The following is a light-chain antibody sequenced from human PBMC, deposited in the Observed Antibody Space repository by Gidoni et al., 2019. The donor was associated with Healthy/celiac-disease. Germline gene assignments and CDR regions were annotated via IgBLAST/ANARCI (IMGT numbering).Light chain of an antibody. CDR3: QQSYSTPHIT. CDR1: QSISSY. V-gene: IGKV1-39*01. CDR2: AAS. J-gene: IGKJ3*01. Sequence: IQMTQSPSSLSASVGDRVTITCRASQSISSYLNWYQQKQGKAPKLLIYAASSLQSWVPSRFSGSGSGTDFTLTISSLQPEDFATYYCQQSYSTPHITFGPGTKVDIK.